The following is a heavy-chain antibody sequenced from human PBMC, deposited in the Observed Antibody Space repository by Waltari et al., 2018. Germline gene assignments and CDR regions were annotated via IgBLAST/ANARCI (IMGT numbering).Heavy chain of an antibody. CDR1: GDSITNYY. V-gene: IGHV4-59*01. Sequence: QVQLQESGPGLVKPSETLSLICSVSGDSITNYYWSWVRQPPGKGLEWIGYIAYSGSTRYNPSLKRRATRSVDTSKKQFSLRLGSVTAADTAIYYCARSYDFWSGYPLHYWGQGTLVTVSS. J-gene: IGHJ4*02. D-gene: IGHD3-3*01. CDR2: IAYSGST. CDR3: ARSYDFWSGYPLHY.